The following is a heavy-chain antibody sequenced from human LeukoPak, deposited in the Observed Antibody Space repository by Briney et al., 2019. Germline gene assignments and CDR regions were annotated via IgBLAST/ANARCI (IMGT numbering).Heavy chain of an antibody. CDR1: GGSLNNYY. Sequence: SETLSLTCPVSGGSLNNYYWGWIRPPPGKGLEWIGDIYYSGNTNYKPSLKSRVTISVDTSNNQFSLKLSSVTAADTAVYYCARDYSGSSFRFDPWGQGTLVTVSS. CDR2: IYYSGNT. J-gene: IGHJ5*02. CDR3: ARDYSGSSFRFDP. V-gene: IGHV4-59*01. D-gene: IGHD1-26*01.